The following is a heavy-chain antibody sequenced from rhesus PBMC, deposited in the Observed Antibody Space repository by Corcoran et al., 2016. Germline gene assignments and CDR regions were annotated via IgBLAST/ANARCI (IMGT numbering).Heavy chain of an antibody. Sequence: EVQLVQSGAEVKKPGASVKISCKASGYTFTDYYLHWVRQTPGKGLEWSGRVDPEDGETIYAQKFQDGVTITADTSTDTAYMELSSLRSEDTAVYYCATGQLVDYWGQGVLVTVSS. J-gene: IGHJ4*01. CDR2: VDPEDGET. CDR1: GYTFTDYY. V-gene: IGHV1-111*02. D-gene: IGHD6-13*01. CDR3: ATGQLVDY.